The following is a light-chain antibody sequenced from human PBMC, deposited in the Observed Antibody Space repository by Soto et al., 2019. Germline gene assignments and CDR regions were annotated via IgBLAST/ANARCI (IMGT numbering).Light chain of an antibody. V-gene: IGKV4-1*01. CDR2: WAS. CDR1: RTLLYSPNNPTY. CDR3: HQYYTTST. Sequence: DIVMTPSPESLAVSLGERATTTGKSSRTLLYSPNNPTYLAWYQQKPGQPPTVLIYWASTRESGLPYRFSGSWSGTDFTPSISLLQAEDVSDYYGHQYYTTSTFGLGTKVEL. J-gene: IGKJ1*01.